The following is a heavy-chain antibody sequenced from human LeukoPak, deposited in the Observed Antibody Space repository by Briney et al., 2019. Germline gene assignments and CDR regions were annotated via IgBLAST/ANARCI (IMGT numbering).Heavy chain of an antibody. CDR3: ARETSVLRFLEWLSFDY. J-gene: IGHJ4*02. CDR2: ICTREST. Sequence: SETLSLTCTVSGVSISSGSYFWRWIRQPAGRGLEWIVCICTRESTNYNPSLKSRVTISVDTSKNQFSLKLSYVTAADTAVYYCARETSVLRFLEWLSFDYWGQGTLVTVSS. V-gene: IGHV4-61*02. D-gene: IGHD3-3*01. CDR1: GVSISSGSYF.